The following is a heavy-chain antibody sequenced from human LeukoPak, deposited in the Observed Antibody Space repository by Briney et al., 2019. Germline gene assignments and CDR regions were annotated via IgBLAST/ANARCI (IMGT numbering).Heavy chain of an antibody. Sequence: GESLKISCKGSGYSFTSYWIGWVRQMPGKGLEWMGIIYPGDSDTRYSPSFQGQGAISVDKSISTAYLQWSSLKASDTAMYYCASSRTTRAYDAFDIWGQGTMVTVSS. V-gene: IGHV5-51*01. CDR3: ASSRTTRAYDAFDI. CDR2: IYPGDSDT. J-gene: IGHJ3*02. D-gene: IGHD1-14*01. CDR1: GYSFTSYW.